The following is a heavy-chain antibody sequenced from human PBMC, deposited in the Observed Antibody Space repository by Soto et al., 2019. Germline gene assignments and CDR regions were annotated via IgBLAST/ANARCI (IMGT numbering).Heavy chain of an antibody. V-gene: IGHV4-4*02. J-gene: IGHJ5*02. D-gene: IGHD3-16*01. Sequence: PSETLSLTCAVSGVSISSSNWWSWVRQPPGKGLEWIGEIYHSGSTKYNPSLKSRVTISVDTSKNQFSLKLNSVTAADTAVYYCARLGGGNWFDPWGQGTLVTVSS. CDR2: IYHSGST. CDR1: GVSISSSNW. CDR3: ARLGGGNWFDP.